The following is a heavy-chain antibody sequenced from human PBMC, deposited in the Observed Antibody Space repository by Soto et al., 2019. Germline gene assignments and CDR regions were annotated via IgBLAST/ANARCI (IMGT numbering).Heavy chain of an antibody. CDR1: GFTFSDYY. D-gene: IGHD3-16*01. J-gene: IGHJ4*02. CDR2: TRNKANSYTT. Sequence: PGGSLRLSCAASGFTFSDYYMDWVRQVPGKGLEWVGRTRNKANSYTTEYAASVRGRFSISRDDSKDSMYLQMYSLKTEDTAVYYCDRDTGGSYDYWGQGALVTVSS. V-gene: IGHV3-72*01. CDR3: DRDTGGSYDY.